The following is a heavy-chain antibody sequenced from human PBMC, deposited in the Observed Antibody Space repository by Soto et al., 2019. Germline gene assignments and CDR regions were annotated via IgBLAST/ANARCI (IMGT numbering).Heavy chain of an antibody. CDR1: GFTFGDYA. V-gene: IGHV3-49*03. Sequence: GVLRLCCTASGFTFGDYAMSWFRQAPGKGLEWVGFIRSKAYGGTTEYAASVKGRFTISRDDSKSIAYLQMNSLKTEDTAVYYCTRDVPGTGTSERIYIHYSGQGTLVTVSS. D-gene: IGHD3-9*01. CDR2: IRSKAYGGTT. CDR3: TRDVPGTGTSERIYIHY. J-gene: IGHJ4*02.